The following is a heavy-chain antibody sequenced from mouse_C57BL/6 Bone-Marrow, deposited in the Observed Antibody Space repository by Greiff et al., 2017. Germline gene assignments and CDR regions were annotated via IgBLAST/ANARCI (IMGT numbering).Heavy chain of an antibody. CDR1: GYTFTDYY. CDR3: ASDYYGSSWEFAY. CDR2: IYPGSGNT. D-gene: IGHD1-1*01. Sequence: QVQLKESGAELVRPGASVKLSCKASGYTFTDYYINWVKQRPGQGLEWIARIYPGSGNTYYNEKFKGKATLTAEKSSSTAYMQLSSLTSEDSAVYFCASDYYGSSWEFAYWGQGTLVTVSA. J-gene: IGHJ3*01. V-gene: IGHV1-76*01.